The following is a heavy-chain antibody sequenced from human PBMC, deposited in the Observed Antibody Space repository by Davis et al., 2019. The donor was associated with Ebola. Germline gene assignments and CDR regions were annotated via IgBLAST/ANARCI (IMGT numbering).Heavy chain of an antibody. D-gene: IGHD3-22*01. CDR1: GFAFSSYS. Sequence: GESLKISCAASGFAFSSYSMHWVRQAPGKGLEWVAVISYDGSNKYYADSGRFTISRDNSKNTLYLQMSSLRTEDTAVYYCARDPTEWLLLYGYFDLWGRGTLVTVSS. CDR2: ISYDGSNK. CDR3: ARDPTEWLLLYGYFDL. V-gene: IGHV3-30*04. J-gene: IGHJ2*01.